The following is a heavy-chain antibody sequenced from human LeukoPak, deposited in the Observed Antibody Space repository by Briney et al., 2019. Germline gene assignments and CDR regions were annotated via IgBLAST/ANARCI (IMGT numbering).Heavy chain of an antibody. CDR2: IHYSGST. D-gene: IGHD6-13*01. CDR1: GGSISSYY. CDR3: ARAGSSWYGELYYFDY. V-gene: IGHV4-59*12. J-gene: IGHJ4*02. Sequence: SETLSLTCTVSGGSISSYYWGWIRQPPGKGLEWIGYIHYSGSTNYNPSLKSRVTMSVDTSKNQFSLKLSSVTAADTAVYYCARAGSSWYGELYYFDYWGQGTLVTVSS.